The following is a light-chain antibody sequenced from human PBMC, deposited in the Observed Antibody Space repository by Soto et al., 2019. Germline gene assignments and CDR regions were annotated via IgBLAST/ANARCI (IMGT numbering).Light chain of an antibody. Sequence: QPALTQPASVSDSPGQSITISCTGTSSDVGGSNFVSWYQQHPGKPPKLIIYDVANRPSGVSNRFSGSKSGSTASLIISRLQTEDEADYYCVSYTSSTTYVSGTGTKVTVL. CDR2: DVA. J-gene: IGLJ1*01. V-gene: IGLV2-14*03. CDR3: VSYTSSTTYV. CDR1: SSDVGGSNF.